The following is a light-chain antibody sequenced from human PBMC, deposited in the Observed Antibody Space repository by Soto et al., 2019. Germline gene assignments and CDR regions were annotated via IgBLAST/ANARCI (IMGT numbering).Light chain of an antibody. CDR3: RKFTPWPPDPIYT. CDR1: QSVSSN. CDR2: GAS. Sequence: VVMTQSPATLSVSPGERATLSCRASQSVSSNLAWYQQRPGQAPRLLIYGASTRATGIPARFSGIGSGTECTLTISSLQSEDAADYYYRKFTPWPPDPIYTFGQGTKLEIK. V-gene: IGKV3-15*01. J-gene: IGKJ2*01.